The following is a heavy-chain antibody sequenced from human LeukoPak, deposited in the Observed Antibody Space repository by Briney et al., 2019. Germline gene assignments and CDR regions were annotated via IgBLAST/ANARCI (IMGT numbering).Heavy chain of an antibody. CDR2: IHRAGRT. CDR3: GKTDIYFNPIDY. V-gene: IGHV4-4*02. Sequence: SETLSLTCAVSGVSISSSEWWIWVRQPPGQGLEWIGEIHRAGRTMYNPSLKSRVTISMDYSKNQFSLKLTSVTAADTAIYYCGKTDIYFNPIDYWGPGSLVTVSS. J-gene: IGHJ4*02. D-gene: IGHD3-9*01. CDR1: GVSISSSEW.